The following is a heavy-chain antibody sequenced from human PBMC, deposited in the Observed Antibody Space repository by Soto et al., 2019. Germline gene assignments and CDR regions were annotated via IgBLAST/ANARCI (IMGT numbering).Heavy chain of an antibody. CDR3: ALKGPEDWPLDY. CDR2: IYWDDSK. J-gene: IGHJ4*02. D-gene: IGHD3-9*01. Sequence: IALRETVPTLVRPTQTLTLTCAFSGFSLSTSGVGVGWIRQPPGKALEWLAVIYWDDSKHYSPSLRSRLTITKDTSKNQVVLTMTNMDPMVTGTYYCALKGPEDWPLDYWGQGTLVTVSS. V-gene: IGHV2-5*02. CDR1: GFSLSTSGVG.